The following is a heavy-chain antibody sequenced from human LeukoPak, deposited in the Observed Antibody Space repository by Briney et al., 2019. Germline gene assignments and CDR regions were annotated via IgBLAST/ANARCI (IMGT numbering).Heavy chain of an antibody. Sequence: PGGSLRLSCAASGFTFSNYGIHWVRQAPGKGLEWVAFVRYDGSNKYYADSVKGRFTISRDNSKNTLYLEMSSLRAEDTAVYYCAKQDTAMVNYYYMDVWGKGTTVTVSS. D-gene: IGHD5-18*01. V-gene: IGHV3-30*02. J-gene: IGHJ6*03. CDR2: VRYDGSNK. CDR1: GFTFSNYG. CDR3: AKQDTAMVNYYYMDV.